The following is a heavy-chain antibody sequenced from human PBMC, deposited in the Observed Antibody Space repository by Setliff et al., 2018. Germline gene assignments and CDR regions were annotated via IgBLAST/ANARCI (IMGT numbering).Heavy chain of an antibody. CDR2: VSTYNGDT. Sequence: ASVKVSCKTSGYTFTNYGINWVRQAPGQGLEWMGWVSTYNGDTNYAQKFRGRVTMTTDISTSTVYMELRTLRSDDTAVYYCARRPIALAGYRKGAFDIWGQGTMVTVSS. V-gene: IGHV1-18*01. J-gene: IGHJ3*02. CDR3: ARRPIALAGYRKGAFDI. CDR1: GYTFTNYG. D-gene: IGHD6-19*01.